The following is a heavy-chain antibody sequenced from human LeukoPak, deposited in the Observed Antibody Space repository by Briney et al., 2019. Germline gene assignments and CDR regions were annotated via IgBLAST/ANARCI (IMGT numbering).Heavy chain of an antibody. V-gene: IGHV1-2*02. Sequence: GASVKVSCKASGYTFTGYYMHWVRQAPAQGLEWMGWINPNSGGTNYAQKFQGRVNMTRDTSISTAYMELSRLRSDDTAVYYCARDFGQQQLVLWGWGQGTLVTVSS. J-gene: IGHJ4*02. CDR1: GYTFTGYY. CDR2: INPNSGGT. D-gene: IGHD6-13*01. CDR3: ARDFGQQQLVLWG.